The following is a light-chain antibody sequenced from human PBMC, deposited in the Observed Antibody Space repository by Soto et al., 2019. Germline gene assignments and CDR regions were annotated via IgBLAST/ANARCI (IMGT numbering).Light chain of an antibody. J-gene: IGKJ1*01. CDR1: QSFSGSY. CDR2: ATS. CDR3: HHYGSAPWT. Sequence: EIVLTQSPGTLSLSPGERATLSCRASQSFSGSYLAWYQQKPGQAPRLLIYATSRRATGIPGRFSGSASETDFTLTISSLEPEDFAVYYCHHYGSAPWTFGQGIKVEIK. V-gene: IGKV3-20*01.